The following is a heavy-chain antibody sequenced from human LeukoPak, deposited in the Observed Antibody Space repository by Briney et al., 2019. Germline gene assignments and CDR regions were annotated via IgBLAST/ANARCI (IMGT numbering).Heavy chain of an antibody. D-gene: IGHD1-1*01. Sequence: PGRSLRLSCAASGFTFDDYAMHWVRQAPGKGLGWVSGISWNSGSIGYADSVKGRFTISRDNAKNSLYLQMNSLRAEDTALYYCAKDKSGMTPFDAFDIWGQGTMVTVSS. V-gene: IGHV3-9*01. CDR1: GFTFDDYA. CDR3: AKDKSGMTPFDAFDI. J-gene: IGHJ3*02. CDR2: ISWNSGSI.